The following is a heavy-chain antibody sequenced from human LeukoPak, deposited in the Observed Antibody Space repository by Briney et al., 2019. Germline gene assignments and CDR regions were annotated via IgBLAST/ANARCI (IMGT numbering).Heavy chain of an antibody. D-gene: IGHD6-13*01. V-gene: IGHV3-13*05. Sequence: AGARRLACAAAGVTVSGYDMHWVRQATGKGLEWVSGIGTTGDPYYPGSVKGRFTISRENAKPSFYLQMNSLRAGDTAVYYCARAYSSTWYDSPLDYWGQGTLVTVSS. CDR1: GVTVSGYD. CDR3: ARAYSSTWYDSPLDY. J-gene: IGHJ4*02. CDR2: IGTTGDP.